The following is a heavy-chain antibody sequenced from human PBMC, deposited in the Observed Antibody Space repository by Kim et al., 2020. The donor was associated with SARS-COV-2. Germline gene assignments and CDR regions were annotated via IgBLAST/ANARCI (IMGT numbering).Heavy chain of an antibody. Sequence: TNSAQKVQDRVTMATDTSTSTAYMEVRSLTSDDTAVYYCARSHSSSVAFDIWGQGTVVTVSS. CDR2: T. D-gene: IGHD6-6*01. J-gene: IGHJ3*02. V-gene: IGHV1-18*01. CDR3: ARSHSSSVAFDI.